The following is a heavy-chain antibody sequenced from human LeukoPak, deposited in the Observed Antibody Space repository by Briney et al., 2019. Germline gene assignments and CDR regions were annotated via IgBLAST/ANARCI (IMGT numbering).Heavy chain of an antibody. CDR1: GGSFSSYY. J-gene: IGHJ4*02. Sequence: SETLSLTCTISGGSFSSYYWSWIRQPPGKGLEWIGYIYYSGSTNYNPSLKSRVTISVDRSKNQFSLKLSSVTAADTAVYYCARGGYGSSEFDYWGQGTLVTVSS. D-gene: IGHD3-10*01. CDR2: IYYSGST. CDR3: ARGGYGSSEFDY. V-gene: IGHV4-59*12.